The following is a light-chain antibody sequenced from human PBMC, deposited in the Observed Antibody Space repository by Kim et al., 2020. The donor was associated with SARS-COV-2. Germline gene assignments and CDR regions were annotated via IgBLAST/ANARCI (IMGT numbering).Light chain of an antibody. J-gene: IGLJ2*01. CDR2: DNN. V-gene: IGLV1-40*01. CDR3: QSGSLSEVI. Sequence: QSVLTQPPSVSGAPGQRVTISCTGSGSDIGAGYDVHWYQLLPGTAPKLLIYDNNNRPSGVPDRFSGSKSGTSASLAITGLQAEDEADYYCQSGSLSEVIFGGGTQLTVL. CDR1: GSDIGAGYD.